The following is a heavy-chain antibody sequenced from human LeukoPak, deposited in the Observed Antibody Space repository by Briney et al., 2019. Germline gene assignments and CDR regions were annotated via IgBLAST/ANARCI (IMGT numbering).Heavy chain of an antibody. D-gene: IGHD3-16*01. CDR2: IKQDGSDK. CDR1: GFTFTKYW. V-gene: IGHV3-7*01. CDR3: AREVWGPEY. J-gene: IGHJ4*02. Sequence: GWSLRLSCAASGFTFTKYWMTWLRQAPGKGLEWVGNIKQDGSDKNYMDSVKGRFTISRDNTKNSVYLQMSSLRAEDTAVYYCAREVWGPEYWGQGTLVTVSS.